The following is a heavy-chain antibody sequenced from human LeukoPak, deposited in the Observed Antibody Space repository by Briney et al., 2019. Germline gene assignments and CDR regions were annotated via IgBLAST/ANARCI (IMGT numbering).Heavy chain of an antibody. D-gene: IGHD3-3*01. V-gene: IGHV1-2*02. Sequence: GASVKVSCKASGYTFTGYYMHWVRQAPGQGLEWMGWINPNSGGTNYAQKFQGRVTMTRDTSISTAYMELSRLRSDDTAVYYCARREIYDFWSGVDYWGQGTLVTVAS. J-gene: IGHJ4*02. CDR1: GYTFTGYY. CDR3: ARREIYDFWSGVDY. CDR2: INPNSGGT.